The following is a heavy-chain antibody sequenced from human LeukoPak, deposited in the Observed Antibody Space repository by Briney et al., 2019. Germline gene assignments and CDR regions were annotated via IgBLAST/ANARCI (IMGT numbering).Heavy chain of an antibody. CDR3: ARELDYGDQYYLDY. D-gene: IGHD4-17*01. Sequence: GGSLRLSCAASGFTVSSNYMSWVRQAPGKGLEWVSVIYSGGSTYYADSVKGRFTISRDNSKNTLYLQMNSLRAEDAAVYYCARELDYGDQYYLDYWGQGTLVTVSS. CDR1: GFTVSSNY. CDR2: IYSGGST. V-gene: IGHV3-66*01. J-gene: IGHJ4*02.